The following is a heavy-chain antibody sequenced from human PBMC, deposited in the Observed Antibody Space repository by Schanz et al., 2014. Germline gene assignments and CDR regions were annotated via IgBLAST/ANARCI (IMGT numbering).Heavy chain of an antibody. CDR3: ARDLTVDTGYVVHYYYYGMDV. J-gene: IGHJ6*02. Sequence: VQLEQSGAEVKKPGSSVKVSCKASGGTFSSFGINWVRQAPGQGLEWMGRIIPILGIANYAQKFQGRVTFTADKSTSTAYMELSSLKSEDTAVYYCARDLTVDTGYVVHYYYYGMDVWGQGTTVTVSS. D-gene: IGHD5-12*01. CDR1: GGTFSSFG. V-gene: IGHV1-69*04. CDR2: IIPILGIA.